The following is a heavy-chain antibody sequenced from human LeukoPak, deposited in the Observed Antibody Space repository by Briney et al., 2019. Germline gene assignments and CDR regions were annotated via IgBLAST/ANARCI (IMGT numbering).Heavy chain of an antibody. D-gene: IGHD3-9*01. CDR1: GGSISSYY. CDR2: ISSTGRT. Sequence: SETLSLTCTVSGGSISSYYWNWIRQPAGKGLEWIGRISSTGRTNYNPSLRSRVTMSVDTSKNQFSLKLSSVTAADTAVYYCARGGVVAISMDETYWGQGTLVTVSS. J-gene: IGHJ4*02. CDR3: ARGGVVAISMDETY. V-gene: IGHV4-4*07.